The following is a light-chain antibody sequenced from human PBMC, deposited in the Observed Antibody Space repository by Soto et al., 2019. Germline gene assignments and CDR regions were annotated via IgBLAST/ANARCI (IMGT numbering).Light chain of an antibody. CDR2: DVS. CDR1: SSDVGLYNL. V-gene: IGLV2-11*01. J-gene: IGLJ2*01. CDR3: CSYAGYYSVI. Sequence: QSALTQPRSVSGSPGQSVTISCTGTSSDVGLYNLVSWYQQHPGKAPKLMIYDVSERPSGVPDRFSGSKSGNTASLTISGLQAEDEADYYCCSYAGYYSVIFGGGTKVTVL.